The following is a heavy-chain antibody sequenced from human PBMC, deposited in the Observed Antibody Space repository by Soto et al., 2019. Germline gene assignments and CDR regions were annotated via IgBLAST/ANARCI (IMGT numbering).Heavy chain of an antibody. V-gene: IGHV4-31*03. Sequence: SETLSPTCTVSGGSISSGGYYWSGIRQHPGKGLEWIGYIYYSGSTYYNPSPESRVTISVDTSKNQFSLKLSSVTAAATAVYYCARDLGLLGTGNRFDPWGQGTLVTVSS. CDR2: IYYSGST. CDR1: GGSISSGGYY. CDR3: ARDLGLLGTGNRFDP. D-gene: IGHD3-16*01. J-gene: IGHJ5*02.